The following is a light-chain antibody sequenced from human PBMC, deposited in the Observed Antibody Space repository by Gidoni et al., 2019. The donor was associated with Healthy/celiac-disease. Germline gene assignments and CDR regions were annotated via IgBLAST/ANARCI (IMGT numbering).Light chain of an antibody. CDR3: QQYGSSPGA. CDR2: GAS. Sequence: DIVLTQSPGTLSLSPGERATLSCRARQSVSSSYLAWYQQKPGQAPRLLIDGASSRATGIPDRFSGSGSGTDFTLTISRLEPEDFAVYYGQQYGSSPGAFGQGTKVEIK. CDR1: QSVSSSY. V-gene: IGKV3-20*01. J-gene: IGKJ1*01.